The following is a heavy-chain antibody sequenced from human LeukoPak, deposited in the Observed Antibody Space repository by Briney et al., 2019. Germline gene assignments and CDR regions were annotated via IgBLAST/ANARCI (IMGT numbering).Heavy chain of an antibody. Sequence: ASVKVSCKASGYTFTTYGTSWVRQAPGEGLDWMGWISPNNGNANYVQKFQDRVTMTTDTSTTTAYMELRSLRSDDTAVYYCARGTSVTGAHDAFDFWGQGTMVTVSS. CDR3: ARGTSVTGAHDAFDF. CDR2: ISPNNGNA. V-gene: IGHV1-18*01. D-gene: IGHD4-17*01. CDR1: GYTFTTYG. J-gene: IGHJ3*01.